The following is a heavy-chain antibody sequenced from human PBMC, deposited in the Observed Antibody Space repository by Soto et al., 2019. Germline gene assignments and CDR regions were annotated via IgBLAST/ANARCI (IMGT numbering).Heavy chain of an antibody. Sequence: QVQLVESGGGLVNPGGSLRLSCAASGFIFSESYMSWIRQAPGKGLEWVSYISSGSAYTYFADSVEGRFTISRDNAKNSLYLQMNSLRAEDTAVYYCATLPDCTYELCSHGMAVWGQGTTVTVSS. J-gene: IGHJ6*02. CDR3: ATLPDCTYELCSHGMAV. CDR2: ISSGSAYT. V-gene: IGHV3-11*06. D-gene: IGHD2-21*01. CDR1: GFIFSESY.